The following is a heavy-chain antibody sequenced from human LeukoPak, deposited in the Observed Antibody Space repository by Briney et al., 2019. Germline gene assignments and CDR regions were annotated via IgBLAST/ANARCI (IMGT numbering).Heavy chain of an antibody. CDR2: ISDDGGDT. V-gene: IGHV3-30*04. J-gene: IGHJ6*03. CDR3: AGDFRPPVVYYMDV. Sequence: PGGSLRLSCAAPGFTFRGYALQWGRQAPGKGLEWVAVISDDGGDTHNADSVKGRLTISRDNSKDTLFLQMNSLRVEDTAVYYCAGDFRPPVVYYMDVWGKGTTVTVSS. CDR1: GFTFRGYA.